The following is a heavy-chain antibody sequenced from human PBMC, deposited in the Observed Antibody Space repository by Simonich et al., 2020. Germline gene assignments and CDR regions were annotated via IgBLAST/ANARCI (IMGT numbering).Heavy chain of an antibody. CDR3: AREGIAARDAFDI. D-gene: IGHD6-6*01. Sequence: EVQLVESGGGLVQPGGSLRLSCAASGFTFSSYWMSWVRQAPGKGLGWVANKKQDGSEKYYVDSVKGRFTISRDNAKNSLYLQMNSLRAEDTAVYYCAREGIAARDAFDIWGQGTMVTVSS. CDR2: KKQDGSEK. CDR1: GFTFSSYW. J-gene: IGHJ3*02. V-gene: IGHV3-7*01.